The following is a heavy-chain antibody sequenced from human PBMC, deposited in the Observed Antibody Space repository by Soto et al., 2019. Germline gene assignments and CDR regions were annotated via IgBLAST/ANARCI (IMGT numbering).Heavy chain of an antibody. Sequence: GGSLRLSCAVSGFTFSNYAIHWVRQAPGKGLQWVAVISYDGSNRYYADSVKGRFTISRDNSKNTLYLQMNSLRPDDTAVYFCARGIDSSSSWTDRGVDVWGQGTTVTVSS. J-gene: IGHJ6*02. CDR1: GFTFSNYA. CDR2: ISYDGSNR. V-gene: IGHV3-30-3*01. CDR3: ARGIDSSSSWTDRGVDV. D-gene: IGHD6-13*01.